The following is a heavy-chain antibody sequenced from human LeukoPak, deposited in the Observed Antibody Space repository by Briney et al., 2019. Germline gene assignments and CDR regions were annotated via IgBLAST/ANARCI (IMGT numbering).Heavy chain of an antibody. J-gene: IGHJ6*02. V-gene: IGHV4-34*01. CDR2: INHRGST. Sequence: SETLSLTCAVYGGSFSGYYWSWIRQPPGKGLEWIGEINHRGSTNYNPSLKSRVTISVDTSKNQFSLKLSSVTAADTAVYYCARTSKTGSLGYYYYGMDVWGQGTTVTVSS. CDR1: GGSFSGYY. D-gene: IGHD4-11*01. CDR3: ARTSKTGSLGYYYYGMDV.